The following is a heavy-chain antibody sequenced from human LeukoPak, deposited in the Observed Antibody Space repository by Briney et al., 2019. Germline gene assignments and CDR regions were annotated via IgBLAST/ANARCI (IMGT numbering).Heavy chain of an antibody. V-gene: IGHV1-2*02. CDR3: ARTDIVVVPAAIPYYFDY. Sequence: GASVKVSCKASGYTFTGYYMHWVRQAPGQGLEWMGWINPNSGSTNYAQKFQGRVTMTRDTSKSTAYMELSRLRSDDTAVYYCARTDIVVVPAAIPYYFDYWGQGTLVTVSS. J-gene: IGHJ4*02. CDR2: INPNSGST. D-gene: IGHD2-2*01. CDR1: GYTFTGYY.